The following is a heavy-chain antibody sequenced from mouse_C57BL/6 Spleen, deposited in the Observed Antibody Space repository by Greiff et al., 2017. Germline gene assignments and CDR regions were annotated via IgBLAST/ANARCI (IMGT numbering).Heavy chain of an antibody. CDR3: ARYMDY. J-gene: IGHJ4*01. CDR2: ISNKANGYTT. CDR1: GFTFTDYY. V-gene: IGHV7-3*01. Sequence: EVQRVESGGGLVQPGGSLSLSCAASGFTFTDYYMSWVRQPPGKALEWLGFISNKANGYTTEYSASVKGRFTISRDNSQSILYLQMNALRAGASATYYCARYMDYWGQGTSVTVSS.